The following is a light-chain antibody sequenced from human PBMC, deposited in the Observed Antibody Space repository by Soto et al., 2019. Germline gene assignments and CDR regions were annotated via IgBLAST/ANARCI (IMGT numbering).Light chain of an antibody. CDR1: QTVRNNY. Sequence: EFVLTQSPGTLSLSPGERATLSCRASQTVRNNYLAWYQQKPGQAPRLLIYDASSRATGIPDRFSGGGSGTDFTLTISRLEPEDFAVYYCQQFSSYPLTLGGGPKVDIK. J-gene: IGKJ4*01. CDR2: DAS. V-gene: IGKV3-20*01. CDR3: QQFSSYPLT.